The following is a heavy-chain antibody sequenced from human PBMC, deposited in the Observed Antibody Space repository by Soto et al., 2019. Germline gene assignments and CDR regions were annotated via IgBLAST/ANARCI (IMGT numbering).Heavy chain of an antibody. CDR1: RFTFSSYA. Sequence: AGGSLRLSCVASRFTFSSYAMTWVRQAPGKGLEWVSAISGSGGSTTYADSVKGRFTISRDNSKYTLYLQMKSLRAEDTALYYCARVNHDDYGDYWLDCWGQGTLVTVSS. CDR3: ARVNHDDYGDYWLDC. CDR2: ISGSGGST. V-gene: IGHV3-23*01. J-gene: IGHJ4*02. D-gene: IGHD4-17*01.